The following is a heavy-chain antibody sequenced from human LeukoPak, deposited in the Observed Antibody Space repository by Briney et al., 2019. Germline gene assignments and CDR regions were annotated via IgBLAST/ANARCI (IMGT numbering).Heavy chain of an antibody. CDR3: ASGYSRSWYYFDY. J-gene: IGHJ4*02. D-gene: IGHD6-13*01. V-gene: IGHV4-59*01. CDR2: IDYSGST. Sequence: PSETLSLTCTVSGGSMSSYYWSWIRQPPGEGLEWIGYIDYSGSTSHNPSLQSRVTISVDMSKNQFSLKLSPVTAADTAVYYCASGYSRSWYYFDYWGQGTLVTVSS. CDR1: GGSMSSYY.